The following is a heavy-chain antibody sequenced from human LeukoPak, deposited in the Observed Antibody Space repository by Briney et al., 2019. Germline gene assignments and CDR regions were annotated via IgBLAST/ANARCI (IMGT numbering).Heavy chain of an antibody. CDR2: IWDDGSNK. J-gene: IGHJ3*02. Sequence: GGSLRLSCAASGFTFSSYGMHWVRQAPGKGLEWVAVIWDDGSNKYYADSVKGRFTISRDNSKNTLYVQVNSLRAEDTAVYYCARDANFGYDAFDIWGQATMVTVSS. D-gene: IGHD3-10*01. CDR3: ARDANFGYDAFDI. V-gene: IGHV3-33*01. CDR1: GFTFSSYG.